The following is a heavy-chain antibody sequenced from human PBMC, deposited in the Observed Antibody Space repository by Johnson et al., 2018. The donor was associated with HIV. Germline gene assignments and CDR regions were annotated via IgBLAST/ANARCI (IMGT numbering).Heavy chain of an antibody. V-gene: IGHV3-30-3*01. J-gene: IGHJ3*02. CDR2: ISYDGSNK. CDR3: ARVPNDAFDI. CDR1: GFTFSSYA. Sequence: QEQLVESGGGVVQPGRSLRLSCAASGFTFSSYAMHWVRQAPGKGLAWVAVISYDGSNKYYADSVKGRFTISRDNSKNTLYLQMNSLRAEDTAVYYCARVPNDAFDIWGQGTMVTVSS.